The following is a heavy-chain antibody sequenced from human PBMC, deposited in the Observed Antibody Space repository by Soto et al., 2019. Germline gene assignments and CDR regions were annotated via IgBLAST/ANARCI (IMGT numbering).Heavy chain of an antibody. D-gene: IGHD3-10*01. V-gene: IGHV4-4*02. Sequence: QVQLLESGPGLVKPSGNLSLNCAVSGGSIRSSIWWPWLRQPPGKGLEWIGEIYHAGSPNYNPSFQSRFTMSSDTYKNFFSLRLTFVTSADTAMYYCARASSFRGDFDIWCQGTAVTVSS. CDR2: IYHAGSP. CDR3: ARASSFRGDFDI. J-gene: IGHJ3*02. CDR1: GGSIRSSIW.